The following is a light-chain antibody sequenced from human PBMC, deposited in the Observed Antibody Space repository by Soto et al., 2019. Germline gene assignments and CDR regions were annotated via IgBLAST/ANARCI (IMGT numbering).Light chain of an antibody. CDR3: QQYRSWPRT. CDR1: QTVLSD. V-gene: IGKV3-15*01. J-gene: IGKJ1*01. Sequence: EILLTQSPATLSVSPGETATLSCRASQTVLSDLAWYQQKPGQAPRLLVYGATTRANDAPAKFRGRESGTEFSLAIRSLQSEDSATYYCQQYRSWPRTFGPGSRV. CDR2: GAT.